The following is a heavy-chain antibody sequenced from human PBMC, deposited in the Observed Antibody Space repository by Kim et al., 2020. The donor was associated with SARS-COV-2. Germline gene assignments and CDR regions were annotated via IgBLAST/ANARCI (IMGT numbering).Heavy chain of an antibody. Sequence: GGSLRLSCAASGFTFSNSAMSWVRQAPGKGLEWVSAISRSGGNTYYADSVKGRFTISRDNSKNTLYLQMNSLRAEDTATYYCAKDPPADWGQGTLVTVSS. CDR2: ISRSGGNT. V-gene: IGHV3-23*01. J-gene: IGHJ4*02. CDR3: AKDPPAD. CDR1: GFTFSNSA.